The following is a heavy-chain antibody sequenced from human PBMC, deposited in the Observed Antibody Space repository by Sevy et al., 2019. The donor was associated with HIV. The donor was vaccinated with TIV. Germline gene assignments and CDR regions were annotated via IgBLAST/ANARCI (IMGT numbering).Heavy chain of an antibody. CDR3: ARLGTSMVLPLDY. D-gene: IGHD3-10*01. CDR1: GYTFRNYG. J-gene: IGHJ4*02. CDR2: ISSYGGNS. V-gene: IGHV1-18*01. Sequence: ASVKVSCKASGYTFRNYGITWVRQAAGQGLEWMGWISSYGGNSQYAQNFQGRVTMTTDTSTSTAYMELNSLRSDDTAVYYCARLGTSMVLPLDYWGQGTLVTVSS.